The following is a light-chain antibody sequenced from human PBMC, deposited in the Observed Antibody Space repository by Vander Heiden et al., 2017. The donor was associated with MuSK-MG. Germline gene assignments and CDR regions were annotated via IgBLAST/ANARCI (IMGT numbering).Light chain of an antibody. CDR3: SSYEDPYAWA. CDR1: SSDVGGYNY. J-gene: IGLJ3*02. CDR2: DVN. Sequence: QSALTQPRSVSGSPGQSVTISCTGTSSDVGGYNYVSWYQQHPGKAPNLLIYDVNKRPSGVPDRFSGSRSGNTASLTISGLQGEDEADYYCSSYEDPYAWAFGGGTTVTVL. V-gene: IGLV2-11*01.